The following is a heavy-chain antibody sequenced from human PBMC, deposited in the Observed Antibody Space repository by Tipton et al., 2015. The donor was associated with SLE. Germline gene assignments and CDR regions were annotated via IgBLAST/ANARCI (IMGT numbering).Heavy chain of an antibody. CDR2: IYYSGST. CDR3: ARDYYMRAFDI. D-gene: IGHD1-26*01. V-gene: IGHV4-59*01. CDR1: GGSISSYY. J-gene: IGHJ3*02. Sequence: LTCTVSGGSISSYYWSWIRQPPGKGLEWIGYIYYSGSTNYNPSLKSRVAISVDTSKNQFSLKLSSVTAADTAVYYCARDYYMRAFDIWGQGTMVTVSS.